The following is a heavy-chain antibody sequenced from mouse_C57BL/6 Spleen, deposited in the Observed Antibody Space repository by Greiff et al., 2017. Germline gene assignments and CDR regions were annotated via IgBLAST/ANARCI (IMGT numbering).Heavy chain of an antibody. CDR1: GYAFTNYL. CDR2: INPGSGGT. D-gene: IGHD1-1*01. Sequence: VQLQQSGAELVRPGTSVKVSCKASGYAFTNYLIEWVKQRPGQGLEWIGVINPGSGGTNYNEKFKGKATLTADKSSSTAYMHLSSLTSEDSAVYFCARWSGSSSYAMDYWGQGTSVTVSS. CDR3: ARWSGSSSYAMDY. V-gene: IGHV1-54*01. J-gene: IGHJ4*01.